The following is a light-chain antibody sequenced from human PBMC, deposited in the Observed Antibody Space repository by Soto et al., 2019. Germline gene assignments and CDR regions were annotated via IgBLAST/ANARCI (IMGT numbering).Light chain of an antibody. V-gene: IGKV1-5*03. CDR3: QQYNSDPLT. CDR1: QSISSW. CDR2: KAS. Sequence: DIQMTQSPSTLSASVGDRVTITCWASQSISSWLAWYQQKPGKAPNLLIYKASSLESGVPSRFSGSGSGTEFTLSISSLQPDDFATYYCQQYNSDPLTFGGGTKVEIK. J-gene: IGKJ4*01.